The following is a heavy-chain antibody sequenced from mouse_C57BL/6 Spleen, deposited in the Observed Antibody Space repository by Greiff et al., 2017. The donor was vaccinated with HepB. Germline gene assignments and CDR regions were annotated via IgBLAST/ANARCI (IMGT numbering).Heavy chain of an antibody. CDR3: SRSALITTVAPFAY. Sequence: QVQLQQPGAELVKPGASVKLSCKASGYTFTSYWMHWVKQRPGRGLEWIGRIDPNSGGTKYNEKFKSKATLTVDKPSSTAYMQLSSLTSEDSAVYYCSRSALITTVAPFAYWGQGTLVTVSA. V-gene: IGHV1-72*01. J-gene: IGHJ3*01. D-gene: IGHD1-1*01. CDR1: GYTFTSYW. CDR2: IDPNSGGT.